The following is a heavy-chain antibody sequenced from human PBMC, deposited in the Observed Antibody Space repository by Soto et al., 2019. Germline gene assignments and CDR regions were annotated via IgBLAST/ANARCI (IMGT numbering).Heavy chain of an antibody. V-gene: IGHV4-61*01. D-gene: IGHD5-12*01. CDR3: AREGYSGFDLDAIDI. CDR1: GGSVSTGSYY. CDR2: IYYSGST. J-gene: IGHJ3*02. Sequence: SETLSLTCTVSGGSVSTGSYYWSWIRQPPGKGLEWIGYIYYSGSTNYNPSLKSRVTISVDTSKNQFSLKLSSVTAADTAVYYCAREGYSGFDLDAIDIWGQATMVTV.